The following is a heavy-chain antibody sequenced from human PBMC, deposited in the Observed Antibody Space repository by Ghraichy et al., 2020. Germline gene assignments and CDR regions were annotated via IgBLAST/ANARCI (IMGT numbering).Heavy chain of an antibody. CDR3: AKTHSRCSSTSCYNFDY. D-gene: IGHD2-2*02. V-gene: IGHV3-23*01. CDR1: GFTFSSYA. Sequence: GRSLRLSCAASGFTFSSYAMSWVRQAPGKGLEWVSAISGSGGSTYYADSVKGRFTISRDNSKNTLYLQMNSLRAEDTAVYYCAKTHSRCSSTSCYNFDYWGQGTLVTVSS. CDR2: ISGSGGST. J-gene: IGHJ4*02.